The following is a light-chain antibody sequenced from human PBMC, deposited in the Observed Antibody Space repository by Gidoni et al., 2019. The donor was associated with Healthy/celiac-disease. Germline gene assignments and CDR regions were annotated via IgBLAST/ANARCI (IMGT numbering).Light chain of an antibody. CDR1: QSVSSSY. J-gene: IGKJ2*01. CDR3: QQYGSSPKYT. V-gene: IGKV3-20*01. Sequence: EIVFTHSPATLSLSPGERATLSCRASQSVSSSYLAWYQQKPGQAPRLLIYGASSRATGIPDSFSGSGAGTDFTLTISRLEPEDFAVYYCQQYGSSPKYTFGQGTKLEIK. CDR2: GAS.